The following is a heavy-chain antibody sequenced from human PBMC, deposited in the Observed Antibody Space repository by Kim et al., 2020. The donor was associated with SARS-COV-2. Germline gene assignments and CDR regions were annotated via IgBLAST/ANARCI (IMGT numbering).Heavy chain of an antibody. CDR2: IYSGGST. CDR3: ARELFSMYGSGRPSAFDI. D-gene: IGHD3-10*01. Sequence: GGSLRLSCAASRFTVSSNYMSWVRQAPGKGLEWVSVIYSGGSTYYSDSVKGRFTISRHNSKNTLYLQMNSLRAEDTAVYYCARELFSMYGSGRPSAFDIWGQGTRVTVSS. V-gene: IGHV3-53*04. J-gene: IGHJ3*02. CDR1: RFTVSSNY.